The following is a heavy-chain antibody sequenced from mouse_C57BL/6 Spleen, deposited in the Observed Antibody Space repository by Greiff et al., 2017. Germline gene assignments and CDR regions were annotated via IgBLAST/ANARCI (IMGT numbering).Heavy chain of an antibody. Sequence: QVQLQQSGAELVRPGASVTLSCKASGYTFTDYEMHWVKQTPVHGLEWIGAIDPETGGTAYNQKFKGKAILTADKSSSTAYMELRSLTSEDSAVYYCTRASYDYDGGGFAYWGQGTLGTVSA. CDR1: GYTFTDYE. D-gene: IGHD2-4*01. V-gene: IGHV1-15*01. CDR2: IDPETGGT. CDR3: TRASYDYDGGGFAY. J-gene: IGHJ3*01.